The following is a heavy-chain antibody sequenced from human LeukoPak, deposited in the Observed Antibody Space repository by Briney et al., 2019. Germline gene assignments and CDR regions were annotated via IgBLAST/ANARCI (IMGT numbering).Heavy chain of an antibody. D-gene: IGHD2-2*01. CDR3: ARDMCSSTSCYVRDAFDI. V-gene: IGHV3-21*01. Sequence: GGSLRLSCAASGFTFSSYSMNWVRQAPGKGLEWVSSISSSSSYIYYADSVKGRFTISRDNAKNSLYLQMNSLRAEDTAVYYCARDMCSSTSCYVRDAFDIWGQGTMVSVSS. CDR1: GFTFSSYS. CDR2: ISSSSSYI. J-gene: IGHJ3*02.